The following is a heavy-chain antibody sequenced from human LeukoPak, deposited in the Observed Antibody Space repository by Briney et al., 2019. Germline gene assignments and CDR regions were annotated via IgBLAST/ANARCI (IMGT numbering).Heavy chain of an antibody. D-gene: IGHD3-10*01. Sequence: SETLSLTCIVSGDSISSGGYYWSWLRQHPGKGVEWIGYIYYSGRKYYNPSLKSRITISLDKYKKQFSLKKRYVTAADTAVYYCARDEYYYGSGSYGAFHIWGQGTMVTVSS. CDR2: IYYSGRK. J-gene: IGHJ3*02. CDR1: GDSISSGGYY. CDR3: ARDEYYYGSGSYGAFHI. V-gene: IGHV4-31*03.